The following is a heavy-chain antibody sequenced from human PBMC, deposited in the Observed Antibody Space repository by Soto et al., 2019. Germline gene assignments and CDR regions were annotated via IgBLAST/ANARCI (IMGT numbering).Heavy chain of an antibody. Sequence: APVKGSCKASGYTFTGPHIPWGGQAPEQGPEWMGEIGPESGATRYAQKFQGRVTMTRDMSITTVYMELNNLSPDDTAVYYCGRGRSGQIVVFYWGQGTPVTAPQ. CDR3: GRGRSGQIVVFY. V-gene: IGHV1-2*02. D-gene: IGHD5-12*01. CDR1: GYTFTGPH. J-gene: IGHJ4*02. CDR2: IGPESGAT.